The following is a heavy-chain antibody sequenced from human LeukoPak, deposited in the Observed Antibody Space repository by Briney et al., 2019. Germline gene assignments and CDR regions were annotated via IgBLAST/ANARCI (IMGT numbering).Heavy chain of an antibody. D-gene: IGHD1-26*01. CDR1: GGSFSGYY. CDR2: INHSGST. J-gene: IGHJ6*03. Sequence: SETLSLTCAVYGGSFSGYYWSWIRQPPGKGLEWIGEINHSGSTNYNPSLKSRVTISVDTSKNQFSLKLSSVTAADTAVYYCARLGKSFYYYYMGVWGKGTTVTVSS. CDR3: ARLGKSFYYYYMGV. V-gene: IGHV4-34*01.